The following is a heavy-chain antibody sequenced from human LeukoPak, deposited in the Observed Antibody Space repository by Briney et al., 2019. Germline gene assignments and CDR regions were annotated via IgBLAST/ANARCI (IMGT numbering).Heavy chain of an antibody. CDR3: ARAPLYDYGDYFAFDI. J-gene: IGHJ3*02. CDR1: GYSISSGYY. V-gene: IGHV4-38-2*02. D-gene: IGHD4-17*01. Sequence: SETLSPTCTVSGYSISSGYYWGWIRQPPGKGLEWIGSIYHSGSTYYNPSLKSRVTISVDTSKNQFSLKLSSVTAADTAVYYCARAPLYDYGDYFAFDIWGQGTMVTVSS. CDR2: IYHSGST.